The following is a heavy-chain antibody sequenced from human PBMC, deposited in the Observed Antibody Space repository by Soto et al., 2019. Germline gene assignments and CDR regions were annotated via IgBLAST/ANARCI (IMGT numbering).Heavy chain of an antibody. CDR1: SDSMNSYY. CDR2: IYYSGST. D-gene: IGHD3-3*01. Sequence: SETLSLTCTVSSDSMNSYYWNWIRQPPGKGLEWIGYIYYSGSTNYNPSLKSRVTISVDTSKNQFSLKLSSVTAADTAMYYCASAYYDFWSGYSYDYYYDYWGPGTLVTVSS. J-gene: IGHJ4*02. V-gene: IGHV4-59*01. CDR3: ASAYYDFWSGYSYDYYYDY.